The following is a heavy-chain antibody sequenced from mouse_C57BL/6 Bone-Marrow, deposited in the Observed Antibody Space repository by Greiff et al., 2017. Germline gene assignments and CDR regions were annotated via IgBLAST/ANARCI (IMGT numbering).Heavy chain of an antibody. J-gene: IGHJ2*01. Sequence: VQLQQPGAELVKPGASVKLSCKASGYTFTSYWMHWVKQRPGRGLEWIGRIDPNSGGTKYNEKFKSKATLTVDKHSSTAYMQLRRLTSEGSAVYYCAYLTLYFDYWGQGTTLTGSS. CDR2: IDPNSGGT. V-gene: IGHV1-72*01. CDR1: GYTFTSYW. CDR3: AYLTLYFDY.